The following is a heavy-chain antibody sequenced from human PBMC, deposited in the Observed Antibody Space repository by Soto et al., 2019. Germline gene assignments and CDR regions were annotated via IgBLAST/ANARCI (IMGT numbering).Heavy chain of an antibody. D-gene: IGHD5-18*01. Sequence: QVQLVESGGGVVQPGRSLRLSCAASGFTFSSYGMHWVRQAPGKGLEWVAVISYDGSNKYYAESVKGRLTISRDNSKNTLYLHMTSLRAEDTAVYYCASLNADTTMGNAFDIWGQGTMVTVSS. CDR2: ISYDGSNK. J-gene: IGHJ3*02. CDR1: GFTFSSYG. CDR3: ASLNADTTMGNAFDI. V-gene: IGHV3-30*03.